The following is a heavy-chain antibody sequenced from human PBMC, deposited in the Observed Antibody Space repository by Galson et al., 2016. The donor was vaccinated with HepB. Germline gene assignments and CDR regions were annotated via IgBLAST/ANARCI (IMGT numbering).Heavy chain of an antibody. CDR2: IWYDGSNK. CDR1: GFTFSSYG. V-gene: IGHV3-33*01. CDR3: ARDTKGRVEVVVAANYYYYYGMDV. D-gene: IGHD2-15*01. J-gene: IGHJ6*02. Sequence: SLRLSCAASGFTFSSYGKHWVRQAPGKGLEWVAVIWYDGSNKYYADSVKGRFTISRDNSKNTLYLQMNSLRAEDTAVYYCARDTKGRVEVVVAANYYYYYGMDVWGQGTTVTVSS.